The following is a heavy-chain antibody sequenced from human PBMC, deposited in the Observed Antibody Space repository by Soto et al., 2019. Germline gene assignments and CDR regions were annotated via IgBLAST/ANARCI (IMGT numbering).Heavy chain of an antibody. Sequence: ASVKVSCKASGGTFSSYAISWVRQAPGQGLEWMGWISAYNGNTNYAQKLQGRVTMTTDTSTSTAYMELRSLRSDDTAVYYCARYEAYCSSTSCYNFDYWGQGTLVTVSS. D-gene: IGHD2-2*02. V-gene: IGHV1-18*01. J-gene: IGHJ4*02. CDR3: ARYEAYCSSTSCYNFDY. CDR2: ISAYNGNT. CDR1: GGTFSSYA.